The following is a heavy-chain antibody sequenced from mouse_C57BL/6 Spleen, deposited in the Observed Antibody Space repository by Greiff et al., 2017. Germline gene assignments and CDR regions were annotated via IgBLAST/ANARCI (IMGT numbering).Heavy chain of an antibody. Sequence: QVHVKQSGAELVKPGASVKLSCKASGYTFTSYWMHWVKQRPGRGLEWIGRIDPNSGGTKYNEKFKSKATLTVDKPSSTAYMQLSSLTSEDSAVYYCARTYYSNYEGAMDYWGQGTSVTVSS. CDR2: IDPNSGGT. V-gene: IGHV1-72*01. J-gene: IGHJ4*01. D-gene: IGHD2-5*01. CDR1: GYTFTSYW. CDR3: ARTYYSNYEGAMDY.